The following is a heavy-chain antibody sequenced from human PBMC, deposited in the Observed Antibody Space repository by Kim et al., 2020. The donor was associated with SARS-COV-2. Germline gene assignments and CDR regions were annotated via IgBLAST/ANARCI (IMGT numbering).Heavy chain of an antibody. CDR3: ARAFGVYCSSTSCRRVYYYYYMDV. V-gene: IGHV1-2*02. J-gene: IGHJ6*03. Sequence: ASVKVSCKASGYTFTGYYMHWVRQAPGQGLEWMGWINPNSGGTNYAQKFQGRVTMTRDTSISTAYMELSRLRSDDTAVYYCARAFGVYCSSTSCRRVYYYYYMDVWGKGTTVTVSS. CDR2: INPNSGGT. CDR1: GYTFTGYY. D-gene: IGHD2-2*01.